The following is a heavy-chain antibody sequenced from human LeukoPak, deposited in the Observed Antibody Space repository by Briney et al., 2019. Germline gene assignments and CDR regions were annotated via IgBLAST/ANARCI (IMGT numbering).Heavy chain of an antibody. CDR1: GFTFSSYW. Sequence: GGSLRLSCAASGFTFSSYWMHWVRQAPGKGLVWVSRINSDGSSTSYADSVKGRFTISRDNAKNTQYLQMNSLSAEDTAVYYCARDRSGWYRWFDPWGQGTLVAVSS. CDR3: ARDRSGWYRWFDP. D-gene: IGHD6-19*01. V-gene: IGHV3-74*01. CDR2: INSDGSST. J-gene: IGHJ5*02.